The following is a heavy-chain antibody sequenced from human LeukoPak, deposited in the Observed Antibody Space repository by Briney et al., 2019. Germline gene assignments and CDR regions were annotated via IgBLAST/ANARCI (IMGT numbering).Heavy chain of an antibody. V-gene: IGHV4-30-4*01. CDR3: ARLYRGGAVAGADY. CDR1: GGSMSSGDYY. Sequence: PSETLSLTCTVSGGSMSSGDYYLRWIRQPPGKGLEWIGYIYYSGNTYYNPSLKSRATISVDTSKNQFSLKLSSVTAADTAVYYCARLYRGGAVAGADYWGQGTLVTVSS. J-gene: IGHJ4*02. CDR2: IYYSGNT. D-gene: IGHD6-19*01.